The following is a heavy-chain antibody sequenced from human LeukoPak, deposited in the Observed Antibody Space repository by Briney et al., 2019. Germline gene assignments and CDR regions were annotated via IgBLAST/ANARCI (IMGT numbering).Heavy chain of an antibody. V-gene: IGHV3-23*01. CDR2: FLGRGNQK. D-gene: IGHD3-10*01. CDR1: VVTFSDFA. Sequence: PGGSLRLSCAASVVTFSDFAMSWGCQAPGERGQCGSIFLGRGNQKYDAVSVKGPFTIPGNTSKNTLYLQMTRLRAEDTAVYYCAKLKRVGIAPFDDWGQGILVTVSS. CDR3: AKLKRVGIAPFDD. J-gene: IGHJ4*02.